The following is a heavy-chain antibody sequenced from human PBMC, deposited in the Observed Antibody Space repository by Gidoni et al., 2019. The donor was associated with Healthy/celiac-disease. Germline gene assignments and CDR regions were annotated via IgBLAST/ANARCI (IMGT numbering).Heavy chain of an antibody. D-gene: IGHD5-12*01. CDR3: ARNSAAGGYGWFDP. CDR2: ISAYNGNP. V-gene: IGHV1-18*04. J-gene: IGHJ5*02. CDR1: GYTFTSYG. Sequence: QVQRVQSGAEVKKSGASVKVSCKASGYTFTSYGISWVRQAPGQGLEWMGWISAYNGNPHSAQKLQGRVTMTTDTSTRTAYLALRSLRSYDTAVYYCARNSAAGGYGWFDPWGQGTLVTVSS.